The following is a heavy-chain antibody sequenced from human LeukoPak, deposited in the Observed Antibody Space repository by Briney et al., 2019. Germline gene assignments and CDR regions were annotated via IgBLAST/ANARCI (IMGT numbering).Heavy chain of an antibody. V-gene: IGHV3-21*04. CDR3: AKDSSSGWYDYNWFDP. CDR1: GFTFSSYS. Sequence: GGSLRLSCAASGFTFSSYSMNWVRQAPGKGLEWVSSISSSSTYIYYADSVKGRFTISRDNAKNSLYLQMNSLRAEDTALYYCAKDSSSGWYDYNWFDPWGQGTLVTVSS. D-gene: IGHD6-19*01. CDR2: ISSSSTYI. J-gene: IGHJ5*02.